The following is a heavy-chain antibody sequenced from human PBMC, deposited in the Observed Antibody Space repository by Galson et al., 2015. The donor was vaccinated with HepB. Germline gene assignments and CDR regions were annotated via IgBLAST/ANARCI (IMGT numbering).Heavy chain of an antibody. D-gene: IGHD3-10*01. Sequence: SLRLSCAASGFTFSSYGMHWVRQAPGKGLEWVAVISYDGSNKYYADSVKGRFTISRDNSKNTLYLQMNSLRAEDTAVYYCAKRPEYGSGSYLTYWGQGTLVTVSS. CDR2: ISYDGSNK. V-gene: IGHV3-30*18. J-gene: IGHJ4*02. CDR3: AKRPEYGSGSYLTY. CDR1: GFTFSSYG.